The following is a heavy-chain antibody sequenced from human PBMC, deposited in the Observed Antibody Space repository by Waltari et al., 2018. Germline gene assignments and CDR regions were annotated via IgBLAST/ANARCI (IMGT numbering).Heavy chain of an antibody. CDR1: GGSISSYY. J-gene: IGHJ3*02. CDR2: IYYSGST. V-gene: IGHV4-59*01. CDR3: ARESRAAAGNDAFDI. D-gene: IGHD6-13*01. Sequence: QVQLQESGPGLVKPSETLSLTCTVSGGSISSYYWSWIRQPPGKGLEWIGYIYYSGSTNYNPSLKSRVTISVDTSKNQFSLKLSSVTAADTAVYYCARESRAAAGNDAFDIWGQGTMVTISS.